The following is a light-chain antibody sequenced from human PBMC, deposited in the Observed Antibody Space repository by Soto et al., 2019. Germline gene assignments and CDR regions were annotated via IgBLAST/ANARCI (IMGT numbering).Light chain of an antibody. CDR2: AAS. J-gene: IGKJ5*01. Sequence: DIQMTQSPSSVSASVGDRVTITCRASQGISIWLAWYQQKPGKAPKLLIYAASSLQSGVPSRFSGSRSGTEFTLTISSLQPEDFATYYCQQANSFPITFGKGTRLEIK. CDR3: QQANSFPIT. CDR1: QGISIW. V-gene: IGKV1-12*01.